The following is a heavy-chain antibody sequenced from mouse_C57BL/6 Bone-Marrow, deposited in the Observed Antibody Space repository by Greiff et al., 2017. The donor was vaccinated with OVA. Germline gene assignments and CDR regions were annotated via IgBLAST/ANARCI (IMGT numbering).Heavy chain of an antibody. CDR3: ASRTACGFDY. CDR2: ISSGGSYT. V-gene: IGHV5-6*02. CDR1: GFTFSSYG. J-gene: IGHJ2*01. Sequence: DVKLVESGGDLVKPGGSLKLSCAASGFTFSSYGMSWVRQTPDKRLEWVATISSGGSYTYYPDSVKGRFTISRDNAKNTLYLQMSSLKSEDTAMYYCASRTACGFDYWGQGTTLTVSS. D-gene: IGHD3-2*01.